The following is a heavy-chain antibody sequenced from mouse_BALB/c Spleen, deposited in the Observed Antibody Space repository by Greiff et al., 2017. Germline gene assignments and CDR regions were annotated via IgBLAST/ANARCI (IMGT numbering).Heavy chain of an antibody. Sequence: EVQLVESGGGLVKPGGSLKLSCAASGFAFSSYDMSWVRQTPEKRLEWVAYISSGGGSTYYPDTVKGRFTISRDNATNTLYLQMSSLTSEDTAMYYCARHYYGNYVGAMDYWGQGTSVTVSS. J-gene: IGHJ4*01. CDR2: ISSGGGST. D-gene: IGHD2-1*01. V-gene: IGHV5-12-1*01. CDR3: ARHYYGNYVGAMDY. CDR1: GFAFSSYD.